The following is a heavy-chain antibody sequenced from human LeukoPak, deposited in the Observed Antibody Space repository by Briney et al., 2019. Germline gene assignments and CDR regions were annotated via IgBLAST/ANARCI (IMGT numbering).Heavy chain of an antibody. CDR3: ARRSVTYDAFDI. V-gene: IGHV3-23*01. J-gene: IGHJ3*02. CDR2: ISGSGGST. CDR1: GFTFSSYG. Sequence: GGSLRLSCAASGFTFSSYGMSWVRQAPGKGLEWVSAISGSGGSTYYADSVKGRFTISRDNSKNTLYLQMNSLRAEDTAVYYCARRSVTYDAFDIWGQGTMVTVSS. D-gene: IGHD4-17*01.